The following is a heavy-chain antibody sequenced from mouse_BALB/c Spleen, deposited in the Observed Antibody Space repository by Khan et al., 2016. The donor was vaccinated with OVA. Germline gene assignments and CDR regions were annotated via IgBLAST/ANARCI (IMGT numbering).Heavy chain of an antibody. CDR1: GFNIKDTY. CDR2: IDPANGNT. D-gene: IGHD1-1*01. Sequence: EVKLLESGAELVKPGASVKLSCTASGFNIKDTYMHWVKQRPEQGLEWIGRIDPANGNTKYDPKFQGKATITADTSSNTAYLQLSSLTSEDTAVYYCARDYWGVFAYWGQGTLVTVSA. V-gene: IGHV14-3*02. J-gene: IGHJ3*01. CDR3: ARDYWGVFAY.